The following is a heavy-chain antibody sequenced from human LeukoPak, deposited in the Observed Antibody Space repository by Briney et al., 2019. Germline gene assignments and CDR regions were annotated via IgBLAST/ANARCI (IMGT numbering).Heavy chain of an antibody. V-gene: IGHV3-48*01. CDR3: ARSDLGDYYYYMDV. Sequence: GGSLRLSCAASGFTFSSYSMNWVRQAPGRGLEWVSYISSRSSAIYYADSVKGRFTISIDIAKNSLYLQMNSLRAEDTAVYFCARSDLGDYYYYMDVWGKGTTVTVSS. J-gene: IGHJ6*03. CDR2: ISSRSSAI. CDR1: GFTFSSYS.